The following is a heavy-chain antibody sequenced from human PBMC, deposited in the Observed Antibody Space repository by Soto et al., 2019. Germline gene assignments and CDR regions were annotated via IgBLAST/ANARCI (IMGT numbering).Heavy chain of an antibody. V-gene: IGHV4-34*01. J-gene: IGHJ6*02. CDR2: INHSGST. CDR1: CGSFSGYY. CDR3: ASSSLYGMDV. Sequence: SETLSLTCAVYCGSFSGYYWSWIRQPPGKGLEWIGEINHSGSTNYNPSLKSRVTISVDTSKNQFSLKVGSVTAADTAVYYCASSSLYGMDVWGQGTTVTVSS.